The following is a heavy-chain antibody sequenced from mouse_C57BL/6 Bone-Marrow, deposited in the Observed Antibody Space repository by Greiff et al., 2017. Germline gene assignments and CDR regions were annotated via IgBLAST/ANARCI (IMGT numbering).Heavy chain of an antibody. CDR2: ISTYYGDA. D-gene: IGHD2-3*01. Sequence: QVHVKQSGPELVRPGVSVKLSCKGSGYTFTDYAMHWVKQSHAKSLEWIGVISTYYGDASYNQKFKDKATMTVDKSSSTAYMELGRLTSEDSAVXYCSRRCDGCYPAWFAYWGQGTLVTVSA. V-gene: IGHV1-67*01. J-gene: IGHJ3*01. CDR1: GYTFTDYA. CDR3: SRRCDGCYPAWFAY.